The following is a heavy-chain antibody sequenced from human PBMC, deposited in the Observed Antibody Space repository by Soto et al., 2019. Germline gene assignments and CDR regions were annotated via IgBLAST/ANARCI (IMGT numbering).Heavy chain of an antibody. CDR2: IYYSGST. J-gene: IGHJ4*02. CDR1: GGSISSYY. CDR3: ARLILSGVQYYFDY. V-gene: IGHV4-59*01. D-gene: IGHD2-15*01. Sequence: PSETLSLTCTVSGGSISSYYWSWIRQPPGKGLEWIGYIYYSGSTNYNPSLKSRVTISVDTSKNQFSLKLSSVTAADTAVCYCARLILSGVQYYFDYWGQGTLVTVSS.